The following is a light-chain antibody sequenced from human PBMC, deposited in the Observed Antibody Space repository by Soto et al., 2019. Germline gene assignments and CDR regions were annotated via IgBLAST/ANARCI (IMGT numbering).Light chain of an antibody. V-gene: IGKV2-28*01. CDR1: QNLLHSNGYNY. Sequence: EIVLTQSPLSLPVIPGEPASISCRSSQNLLHSNGYNYLNWYLQKPGQSPQLLIYLGSNRASGVPDRFSGSGSGTDFTLTINRLEPEDSAVYFCQHYGSSQWTFGQWTFGQGTKVDIK. J-gene: IGKJ1*01. CDR2: LGS. CDR3: QHYGSSQWTFGQWT.